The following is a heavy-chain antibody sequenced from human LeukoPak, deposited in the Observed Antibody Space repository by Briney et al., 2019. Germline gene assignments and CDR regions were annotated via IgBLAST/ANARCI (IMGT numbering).Heavy chain of an antibody. CDR2: INPSGGST. J-gene: IGHJ4*02. D-gene: IGHD2-2*01. V-gene: IGHV1-46*01. Sequence: GASVKVSCKASGYTFTSYYMHWVRQAPGQGLEWMGIINPSGGSTSYAQKFQGRVTMTRDTSTSTVYMELSSLRSEDTAVYYCARAPGYLCSSTSCYESLSFDYWGQGTLVTVSS. CDR1: GYTFTSYY. CDR3: ARAPGYLCSSTSCYESLSFDY.